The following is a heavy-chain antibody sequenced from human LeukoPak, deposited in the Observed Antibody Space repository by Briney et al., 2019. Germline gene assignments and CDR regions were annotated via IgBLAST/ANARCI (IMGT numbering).Heavy chain of an antibody. CDR2: ISGSGGST. V-gene: IGHV3-23*01. CDR3: AKAAGDYDSSGYYEY. J-gene: IGHJ4*02. D-gene: IGHD3-22*01. CDR1: GFTFSSYA. Sequence: GGSLRLSCAASGFTFSSYAMSWVRPAPGKGLEWVSAISGSGGSTYYADSVKGRFTISRDNSKNTLYLQMNSLRAEDTAVYYCAKAAGDYDSSGYYEYWGQGTLVTVSS.